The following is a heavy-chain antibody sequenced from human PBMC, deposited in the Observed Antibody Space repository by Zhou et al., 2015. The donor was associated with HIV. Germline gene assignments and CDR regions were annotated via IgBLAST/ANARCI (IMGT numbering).Heavy chain of an antibody. CDR1: GGTFSSYT. CDR3: ARVPIAAEGNWFDP. V-gene: IGHV1-69*02. Sequence: QVQLVQSGAEVKKPGSSVKVSCKASGGTFSSYTISWVRQAPGQGLEWMGRIIPILGIANYAQKFQGRVTITADKSTSTAYMELSSLRSEDTAVYYCARVPIAAEGNWFDPWGQGTLVTVSS. CDR2: IIPILGIA. J-gene: IGHJ5*02. D-gene: IGHD6-13*01.